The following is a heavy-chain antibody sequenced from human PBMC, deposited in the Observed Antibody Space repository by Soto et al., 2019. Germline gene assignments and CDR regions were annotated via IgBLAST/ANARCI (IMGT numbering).Heavy chain of an antibody. CDR2: IYYSGST. D-gene: IGHD5-12*01. CDR1: GGSISSYY. CDR3: ARDGGDGYTILGY. Sequence: SETLSLTCTVSGGSISSYYWSWIRQPPGKGLEWIGYIYYSGSTNYNPSLKSRVTISVDTSKNQFSLKLSSVTAADTAVYYCARDGGDGYTILGYWGQGTLVTVSS. J-gene: IGHJ4*02. V-gene: IGHV4-59*01.